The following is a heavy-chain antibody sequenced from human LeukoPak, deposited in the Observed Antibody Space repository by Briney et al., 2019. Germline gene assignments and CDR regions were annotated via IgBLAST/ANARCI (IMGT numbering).Heavy chain of an antibody. CDR3: ARSIYDCSGSARY. V-gene: IGHV1-2*06. D-gene: IGHD3-22*01. J-gene: IGHJ4*02. Sequence: ASVKVSCKASGYTFTGYYMHWVRQAPGQGLEWMGRINPNSGGTNYAQKFQGRVTMTRDTSISTAYMELSRLRSDDTAVYYCARSIYDCSGSARYWGQGTLVTVSS. CDR2: INPNSGGT. CDR1: GYTFTGYY.